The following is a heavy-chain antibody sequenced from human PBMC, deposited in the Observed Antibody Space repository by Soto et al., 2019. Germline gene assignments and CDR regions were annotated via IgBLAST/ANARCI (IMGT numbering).Heavy chain of an antibody. D-gene: IGHD2-15*01. CDR1: GDSITTRGFS. Sequence: PSETLSLTCTVSGDSITTRGFSRGWVRQAPGKGLEWIGCAYYSGITYYNPSLKSRVTISVDTSKNQFSLKLSSVTAADTAVYYCARHPWVAEARYCSGGSCYESRLWFDPWGQGTLVTVSS. J-gene: IGHJ5*02. V-gene: IGHV4-39*01. CDR2: AYYSGIT. CDR3: ARHPWVAEARYCSGGSCYESRLWFDP.